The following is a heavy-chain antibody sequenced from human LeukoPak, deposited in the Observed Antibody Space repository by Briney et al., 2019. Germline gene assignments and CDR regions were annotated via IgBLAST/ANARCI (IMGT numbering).Heavy chain of an antibody. CDR2: IIPTFGTA. Sequence: EASVKVSCKASGGTFSSYAISWVRQAPGQGLEWMGGIIPTFGTANYAQKFQGRVTITTDESTSTAYMELSSLRSEDTAVYYCARVGVVTAGGFDYWGQGTLVTVSS. J-gene: IGHJ4*02. CDR3: ARVGVVTAGGFDY. D-gene: IGHD3-3*01. CDR1: GGTFSSYA. V-gene: IGHV1-69*05.